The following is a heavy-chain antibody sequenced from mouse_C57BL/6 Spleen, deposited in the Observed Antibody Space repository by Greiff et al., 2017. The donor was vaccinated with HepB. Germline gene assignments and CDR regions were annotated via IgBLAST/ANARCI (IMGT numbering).Heavy chain of an antibody. J-gene: IGHJ4*01. V-gene: IGHV1-80*01. Sequence: QVQLQQSGAELVKPGASVKISCKASGYAFSSYWMNWVKQRPGKGLEWIGQIYPGDGDTNYNGKFKGKATLTADKSSSTAYMQLSSLTSEDSAVYFCARFFYYGSSSHYAMDYWGQGTSVTVSS. CDR2: IYPGDGDT. CDR3: ARFFYYGSSSHYAMDY. D-gene: IGHD1-1*01. CDR1: GYAFSSYW.